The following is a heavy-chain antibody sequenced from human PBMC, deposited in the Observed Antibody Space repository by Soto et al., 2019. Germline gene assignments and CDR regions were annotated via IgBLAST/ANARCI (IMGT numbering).Heavy chain of an antibody. Sequence: GGSLRLSCEASGFTFSSYTMNWVRRAPGKGLEWVATIGGSGDGTYYGDSVKGRFTISRDNSKNSLYLQMHSLRDEDTAVYYCARDPGDGMDVWGQGTTVTVSS. V-gene: IGHV3-23*01. D-gene: IGHD3-10*01. CDR1: GFTFSSYT. CDR2: IGGSGDGT. CDR3: ARDPGDGMDV. J-gene: IGHJ6*02.